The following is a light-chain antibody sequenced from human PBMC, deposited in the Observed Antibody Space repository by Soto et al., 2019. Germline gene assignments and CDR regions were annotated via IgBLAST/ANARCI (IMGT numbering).Light chain of an antibody. J-gene: IGKJ1*01. Sequence: EIVSTHGQRTFAVSPVEKGILXLMAIQSVSSSYLAWYQQKPGQAPRLLIYGASNRATGIPDRFSGSGSGTDFTLTISRLEPEDFAVYYCQQYGSSPPWTFGQGTKVDIK. CDR2: GAS. CDR3: QQYGSSPPWT. CDR1: QSVSSSY. V-gene: IGKV3-20*01.